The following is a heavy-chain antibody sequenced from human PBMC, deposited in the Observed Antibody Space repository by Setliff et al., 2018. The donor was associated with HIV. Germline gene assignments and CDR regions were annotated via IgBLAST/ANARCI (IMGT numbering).Heavy chain of an antibody. CDR2: INHSGST. D-gene: IGHD1-26*01. CDR3: ARVPHRVVGTTTLLYHFDY. CDR1: GDSINYKY. V-gene: IGHV4-34*01. J-gene: IGHJ4*02. Sequence: SETLSLTCTVSGDSINYKYWSWIRQSPGKGLEWIGEINHSGSTNYNPSLKSRVTISVDTSKNQFSLKLSSVTAADTAVYYCARVPHRVVGTTTLLYHFDYWGLGTLVTVSS.